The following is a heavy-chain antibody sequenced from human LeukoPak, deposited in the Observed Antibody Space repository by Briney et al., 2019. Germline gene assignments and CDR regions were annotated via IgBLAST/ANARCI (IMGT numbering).Heavy chain of an antibody. J-gene: IGHJ6*04. CDR3: AELGITMIGGV. Sequence: PGGSLTLSCAASGFTFSSYAMHWVRQAPGKGLEWVSYISSSGSTIYYADSVKGRFTLYRDNAKNSLYLQMNSMRAEDTVVYYCAELGITMIGGVWGKGTTVTISS. D-gene: IGHD3-10*02. CDR1: GFTFSSYA. V-gene: IGHV3-48*03. CDR2: ISSSGSTI.